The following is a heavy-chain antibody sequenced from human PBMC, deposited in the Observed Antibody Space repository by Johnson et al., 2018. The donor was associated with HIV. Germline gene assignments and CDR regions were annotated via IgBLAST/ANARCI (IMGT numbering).Heavy chain of an antibody. CDR3: ARDGSGTPKAFDI. J-gene: IGHJ3*02. V-gene: IGHV3-66*01. Sequence: VQLVESGGALVQPGGSLRLSCAASGITVSSNYMTWVRQAPGKGLEWVSVIYSGGSTYYADSMKGRFTISRDNSKNTVYLQMNSLRAEDTAVYYCARDGSGTPKAFDIWGQGTMVTVSS. CDR2: IYSGGST. D-gene: IGHD3-10*01. CDR1: GITVSSNY.